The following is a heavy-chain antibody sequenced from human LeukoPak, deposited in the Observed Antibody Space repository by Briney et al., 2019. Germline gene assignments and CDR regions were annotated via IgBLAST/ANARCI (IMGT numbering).Heavy chain of an antibody. CDR1: GFTSSSYA. Sequence: GGSLRLSCAASGFTSSSYAMSWVRQAPGKGLEWVSAISGSGGSTYYADSVKGRFTISRDNAKNSLSLQMNSLRAEDTAVYYCAHLSRLGELHGSWGQGTLVTVSS. J-gene: IGHJ5*02. CDR3: AHLSRLGELHGS. D-gene: IGHD3-16*01. CDR2: ISGSGGST. V-gene: IGHV3-23*01.